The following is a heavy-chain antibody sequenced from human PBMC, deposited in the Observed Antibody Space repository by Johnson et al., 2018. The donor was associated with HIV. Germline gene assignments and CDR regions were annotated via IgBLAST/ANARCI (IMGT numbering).Heavy chain of an antibody. CDR3: ATDIVVVLALGGDAFDI. Sequence: QVQLVESGGGLVQPGGSLRLSCAASGITVSSNYMSWVRQAPGKGLEWVAVISYDGSNKYYADSARGRFTISRDNAKNSLYLQMSSLRAEDTAVYYCATDIVVVLALGGDAFDIWGQGTMVIVSS. CDR2: ISYDGSNK. J-gene: IGHJ3*02. V-gene: IGHV3-30*03. D-gene: IGHD2-2*01. CDR1: GITVSSNY.